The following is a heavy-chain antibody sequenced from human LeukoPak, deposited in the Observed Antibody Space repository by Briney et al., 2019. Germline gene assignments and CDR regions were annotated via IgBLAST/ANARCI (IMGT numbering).Heavy chain of an antibody. CDR2: ISAYNGNT. Sequence: GASVKVSCKASGYTFTSYGISWVRQAPGQGLEWMGWISAYNGNTNYAQKLQGRVTMTTDTSTSTAYMELRSLRSDDTAVYYCARVRVYYGSGSNEDYWGQGTLVTVSS. CDR1: GYTFTSYG. D-gene: IGHD3-10*01. J-gene: IGHJ4*02. V-gene: IGHV1-18*01. CDR3: ARVRVYYGSGSNEDY.